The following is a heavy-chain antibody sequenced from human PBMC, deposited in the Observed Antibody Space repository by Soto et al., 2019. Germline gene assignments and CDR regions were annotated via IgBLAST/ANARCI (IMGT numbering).Heavy chain of an antibody. V-gene: IGHV3-48*01. Sequence: PGGSLRLSCAASGFTFSSYTMNWVRQAPGKGLEWVSYITSSSSTIYYAGSVKGRFTISRDNAKNSLYLQMNSLRGEDTAVYYCARTLAAAAYYYYYGMDVWGQGTTVTVSS. CDR1: GFTFSSYT. CDR2: ITSSSSTI. D-gene: IGHD6-13*01. J-gene: IGHJ6*02. CDR3: ARTLAAAAYYYYYGMDV.